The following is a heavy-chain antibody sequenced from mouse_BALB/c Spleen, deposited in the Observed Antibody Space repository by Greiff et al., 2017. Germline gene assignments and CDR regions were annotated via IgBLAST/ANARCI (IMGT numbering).Heavy chain of an antibody. CDR1: GYTFTSYW. CDR2: INPSTGYT. D-gene: IGHD1-1*01. CDR3: ARSYYSSSYYAMDY. J-gene: IGHJ4*01. Sequence: QVQLKQSGAELAKPGASVKMSCKASGYTFTSYWMHWVKQRPGQGLEWIGYINPSTGYTEYNQKFKDKATLTADKSSSTAYMQLSSLTSEDSAVYYCARSYYSSSYYAMDYWGQGTSVTVSS. V-gene: IGHV1-7*01.